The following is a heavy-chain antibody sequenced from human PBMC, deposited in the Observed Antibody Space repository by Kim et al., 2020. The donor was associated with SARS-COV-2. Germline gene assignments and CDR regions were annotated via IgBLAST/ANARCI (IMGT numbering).Heavy chain of an antibody. CDR3: AKAPGSYYYGSGSYLDY. CDR1: GFTFDDYA. Sequence: GGSLRLSCAASGFTFDDYAMHWVRQAPGKGLEWVSLISWDGGSTYYADSVKGRFTISRDNSKNSLYLQMNSLRAEDTALYYCAKAPGSYYYGSGSYLDYWGQGTLVTVSS. D-gene: IGHD3-10*01. V-gene: IGHV3-43D*03. J-gene: IGHJ4*02. CDR2: ISWDGGST.